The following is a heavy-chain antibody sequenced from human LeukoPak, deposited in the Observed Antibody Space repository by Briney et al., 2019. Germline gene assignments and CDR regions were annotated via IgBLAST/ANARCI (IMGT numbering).Heavy chain of an antibody. CDR1: GFTFSSYW. D-gene: IGHD6-19*01. CDR2: INSDGSST. Sequence: PGGSLRLSCAASGFTFSSYWMHWVRQAPGKGLVWVSRINSDGSSTSYADSVKGRFTISRDNAKNTLYLQMNSLRAEDTAVNYCASRGYSSGWYYYYYYMDVWGKGTTVTVSS. J-gene: IGHJ6*03. CDR3: ASRGYSSGWYYYYYYMDV. V-gene: IGHV3-74*01.